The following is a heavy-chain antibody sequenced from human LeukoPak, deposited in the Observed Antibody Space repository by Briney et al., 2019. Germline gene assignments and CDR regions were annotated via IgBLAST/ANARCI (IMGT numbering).Heavy chain of an antibody. J-gene: IGHJ4*02. CDR1: GFTFSSYA. Sequence: PGGSLRLSCAASGFTFSSYAMSWVRQAPGKGLEWVPYISRSSDAIYDADSVKGRFTISRDNAKNLLFLQMTSLGVEDTALYYCARGDSDHYITLDYWGQGTLVTVSS. CDR2: ISRSSDAI. D-gene: IGHD4-17*01. V-gene: IGHV3-48*01. CDR3: ARGDSDHYITLDY.